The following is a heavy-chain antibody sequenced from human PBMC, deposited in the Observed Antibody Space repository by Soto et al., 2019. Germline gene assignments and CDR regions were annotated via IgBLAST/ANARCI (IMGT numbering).Heavy chain of an antibody. J-gene: IGHJ4*02. V-gene: IGHV3-11*05. Sequence: GGSLRLSCAASGFTFSDYYMSWIRQAPGKGLEWVSYISSSSSYTNYADSVKGRFTISRDNAKNSLYLQMNSLRAEDTAVYYCARDRNYDSSGYCFDYWGQGTLVTVSS. CDR3: ARDRNYDSSGYCFDY. CDR2: ISSSSSYT. CDR1: GFTFSDYY. D-gene: IGHD3-22*01.